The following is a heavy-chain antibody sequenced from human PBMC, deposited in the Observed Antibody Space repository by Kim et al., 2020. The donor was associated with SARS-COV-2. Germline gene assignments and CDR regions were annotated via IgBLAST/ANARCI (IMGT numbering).Heavy chain of an antibody. CDR1: GFTFSSYA. V-gene: IGHV3-30-3*01. D-gene: IGHD3-3*01. CDR3: ARDKSAYYYGMDV. CDR2: ISYDGSNK. J-gene: IGHJ6*02. Sequence: GGSLRLSCAASGFTFSSYAMLWVRQSPGKGLEWVAVISYDGSNKYYADSVKGRFTISRDNSKNTLYLQMNSLRNEYTAIYYCARDKSAYYYGMDVWGQGT.